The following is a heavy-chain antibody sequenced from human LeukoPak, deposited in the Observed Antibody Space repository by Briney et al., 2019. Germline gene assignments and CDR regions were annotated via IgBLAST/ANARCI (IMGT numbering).Heavy chain of an antibody. CDR3: AREVNYYDSSGSRINYFDY. CDR1: GFTFSSYE. J-gene: IGHJ4*02. Sequence: GGSLRLSCAASGFTFSSYEMNWVRQAPGKGLEWVSYISSSGSTIYYADSVKGRFTISRDNSKNTLYLQMNSLRAEDTAVYYCAREVNYYDSSGSRINYFDYWGQGTLVTVSS. CDR2: ISSSGSTI. V-gene: IGHV3-48*03. D-gene: IGHD3-22*01.